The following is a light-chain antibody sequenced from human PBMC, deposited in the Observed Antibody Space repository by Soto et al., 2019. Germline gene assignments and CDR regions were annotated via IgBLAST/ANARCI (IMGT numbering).Light chain of an antibody. V-gene: IGKV1-39*01. CDR1: QSIDRF. CDR3: QQSYRTPYT. CDR2: ASS. Sequence: DIQMTQSPSSLSASVGDRVTISCRASQSIDRFLNWYQQKPGKAPKLLIYASSTLQGGVPSSFSGSGSGTDFTLTISSLQPDDVATYFCQQSYRTPYTFGQGTKLDIK. J-gene: IGKJ2*01.